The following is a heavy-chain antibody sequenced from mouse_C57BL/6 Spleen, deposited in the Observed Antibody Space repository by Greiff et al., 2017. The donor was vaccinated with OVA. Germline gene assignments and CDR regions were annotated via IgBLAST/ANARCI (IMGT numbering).Heavy chain of an antibody. CDR1: GYTFTSYW. CDR2: IDPSDSET. CDR3: ARPAQATFAMDY. D-gene: IGHD3-2*02. Sequence: VQLQQPGAELVRPGSSVKLSCKASGYTFTSYWMHWVKQRPIQGLEWIGNIDPSDSETHYNQKFKDKATLTVDKSSSTAYMQLSSLTSEDSAVYYCARPAQATFAMDYWGQGTSVTVSS. J-gene: IGHJ4*01. V-gene: IGHV1-52*01.